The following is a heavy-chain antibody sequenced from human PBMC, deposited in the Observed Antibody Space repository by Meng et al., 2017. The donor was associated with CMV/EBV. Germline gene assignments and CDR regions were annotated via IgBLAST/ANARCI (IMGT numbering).Heavy chain of an antibody. V-gene: IGHV5-51*01. Sequence: GESLKISCKGSGYSFTSYWIGWVRQMPGKGLEWMGIIYPGDSDTRYSPSFQGQVTISADKSISTAYLQWSSLKASDTAMYYCARSPTFTYCGGDCYLAYIDYWGQGTLVTVSS. D-gene: IGHD2-21*01. CDR2: IYPGDSDT. J-gene: IGHJ4*02. CDR3: ARSPTFTYCGGDCYLAYIDY. CDR1: GYSFTSYW.